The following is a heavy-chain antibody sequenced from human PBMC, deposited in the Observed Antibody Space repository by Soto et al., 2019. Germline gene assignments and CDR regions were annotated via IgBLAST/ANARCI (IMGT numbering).Heavy chain of an antibody. J-gene: IGHJ4*02. CDR3: AKDMRPDGVWDFGH. CDR1: GFTFSTYT. Sequence: EVQLLESGGGLVQPGGSLRLSCAASGFTFSTYTMAWVRQAPGRGPEWVSGVGQDGTPYYADSVKGRFTVSRDNSRTSGDLEMNALRGEDTAVYYCAKDMRPDGVWDFGHWGQGTLVTVSS. CDR2: VGQDGTP. V-gene: IGHV3-23*01. D-gene: IGHD4-17*01.